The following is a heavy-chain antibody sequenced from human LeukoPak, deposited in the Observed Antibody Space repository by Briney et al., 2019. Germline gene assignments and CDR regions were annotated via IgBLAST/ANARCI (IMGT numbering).Heavy chain of an antibody. D-gene: IGHD3-22*01. CDR3: ATMGYSHTPFDY. Sequence: ASVKVSCKASGGTFSSYAISWVRQAPGQGLEWMGRIIPILGIANYAQKFQGRVTMTEDTSTDTAYMELSSLRSEDTAVYYCATMGYSHTPFDYWGQGTLVTVSS. J-gene: IGHJ4*02. CDR1: GGTFSSYA. CDR2: IIPILGIA. V-gene: IGHV1-69*04.